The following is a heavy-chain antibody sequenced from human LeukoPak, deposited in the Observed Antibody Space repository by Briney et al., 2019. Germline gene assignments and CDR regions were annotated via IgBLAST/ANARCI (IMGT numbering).Heavy chain of an antibody. CDR1: GFTFSNAW. CDR3: ARDHYYDGRGRFDP. J-gene: IGHJ5*02. Sequence: ESLRLSCVVSGFTFSNAWMSWIRQSPGKGLEWIGSVYFDGGTHYNPSLQSRVTISIDTSKNQFSLRLSSVTAADTALYYCARDHYYDGRGRFDPWGQGTLVTVSS. D-gene: IGHD3-16*01. V-gene: IGHV4/OR15-8*02. CDR2: VYFDGGT.